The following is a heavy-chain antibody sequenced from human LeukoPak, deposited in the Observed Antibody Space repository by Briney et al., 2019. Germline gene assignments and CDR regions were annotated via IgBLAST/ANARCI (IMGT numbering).Heavy chain of an antibody. V-gene: IGHV3-23*01. CDR2: ISGSGDST. J-gene: IGHJ1*01. D-gene: IGHD2-2*02. Sequence: GGSLRLSCAASGFTFNNYAMSWVRQAPGKGLEWVSAISGSGDSTYYADSVKGRFTISRDNSKNTLYVQMNSLRAEDTAVYYCAKDHNVIIPAAIGEYFLQWGQGTLVTVSS. CDR3: AKDHNVIIPAAIGEYFLQ. CDR1: GFTFNNYA.